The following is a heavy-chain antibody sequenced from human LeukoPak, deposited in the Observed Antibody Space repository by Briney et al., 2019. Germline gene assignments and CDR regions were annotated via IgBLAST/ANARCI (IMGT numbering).Heavy chain of an antibody. CDR1: GGSISSYY. J-gene: IGHJ5*02. D-gene: IGHD6-13*01. CDR2: IYTSGST. CDR3: ARGPGYSSSWYERYNWFDP. V-gene: IGHV4-4*07. Sequence: SETLSLTCTVSGGSISSYYWSWIRQPAGKGLEWIGRIYTSGSTNYNPSLKSRVTMSVDTSKNQFSLKLSSVTAADTAVYYCARGPGYSSSWYERYNWFDPWGQGTLVTVSS.